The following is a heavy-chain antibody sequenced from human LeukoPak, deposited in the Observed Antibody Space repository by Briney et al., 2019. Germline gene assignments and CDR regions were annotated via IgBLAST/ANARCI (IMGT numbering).Heavy chain of an antibody. CDR2: IIPIFGTA. V-gene: IGHV1-69*05. D-gene: IGHD6-6*01. CDR3: ARDLGIAARPCGGDYYYYYMDV. CDR1: GGTFSSYA. J-gene: IGHJ6*03. Sequence: GASVKVSCKASGGTFSSYAISWVRQAPGQGLEWMGRIIPIFGTANYAQKFQGRVTITTDESTSTAYMELSSLRSEDTAVYYCARDLGIAARPCGGDYYYYYMDVWGKGTTVTVSS.